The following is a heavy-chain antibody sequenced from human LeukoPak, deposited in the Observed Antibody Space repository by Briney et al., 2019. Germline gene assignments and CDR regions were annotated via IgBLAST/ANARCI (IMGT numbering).Heavy chain of an antibody. J-gene: IGHJ4*02. CDR2: IYTGGTT. CDR1: RFSVGSNY. V-gene: IGHV3-53*01. CDR3: AREGRFQSFDY. Sequence: GGSLRLSCAASRFSVGSNYMSWVRQAPGKGLEWVSVIYTGGTTHYAESVMGRFTISRGDSHNTVHLHMSGLRAEDTAVYYCAREGRFQSFDYWGQGTLVAVSS.